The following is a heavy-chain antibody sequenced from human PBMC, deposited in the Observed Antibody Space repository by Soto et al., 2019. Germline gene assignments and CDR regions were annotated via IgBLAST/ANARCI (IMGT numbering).Heavy chain of an antibody. V-gene: IGHV2-70*01. J-gene: IGHJ4*02. D-gene: IGHD3-22*01. CDR2: IDWDDDK. CDR3: ARRYYDSSGYYPLDY. Sequence: SGPTLVNPTQTLTLTCTFSGFSLSTSGMCVSWIRQPPGKALEWLALIDWDDDKYYSTSLKTRLTISKDTSKSQVVLTMTNMDPVDTATYYCARRYYDSSGYYPLDYWGQGTLVTVSS. CDR1: GFSLSTSGMC.